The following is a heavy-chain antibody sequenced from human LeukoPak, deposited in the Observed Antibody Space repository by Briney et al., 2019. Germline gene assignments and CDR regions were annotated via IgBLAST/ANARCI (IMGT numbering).Heavy chain of an antibody. Sequence: PGGSLRLSCAASGFTVSSNYMSWVRQAPGKGLEWVAVIWYNGNRKYYEDSVKGRFTISRDNSKNTLYLQMNSLRAEDTAVYYCARVYGSGSYYYHYAMDAWGQGTTVTVSS. CDR3: ARVYGSGSYYYHYAMDA. CDR1: GFTVSSNY. V-gene: IGHV3-33*08. D-gene: IGHD3-10*01. J-gene: IGHJ6*02. CDR2: IWYNGNRK.